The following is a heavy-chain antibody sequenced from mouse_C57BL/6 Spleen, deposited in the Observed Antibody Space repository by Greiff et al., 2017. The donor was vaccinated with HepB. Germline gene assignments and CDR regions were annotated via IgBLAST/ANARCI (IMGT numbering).Heavy chain of an antibody. D-gene: IGHD2-2*01. CDR3: ASGGIGYDGDY. J-gene: IGHJ2*01. CDR2: INPNNGGT. Sequence: EIQLQQSGPELVKPGASVKISCKASGYTFTDYYMNWVKQSHGKSLEWIGDINPNNGGTSYNQKFKGKATLPVEKSSSTAYMELRSLTSEDSAVYYCASGGIGYDGDYWGQGTTLTVSS. V-gene: IGHV1-26*01. CDR1: GYTFTDYY.